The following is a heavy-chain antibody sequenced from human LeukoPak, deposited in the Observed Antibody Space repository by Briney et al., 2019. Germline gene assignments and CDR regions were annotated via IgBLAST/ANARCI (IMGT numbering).Heavy chain of an antibody. CDR3: AKESGALGAPLYDY. Sequence: GGSLRLSCAASGFTFSNYAMTWVRQAPGKGLEWVSTISGSGGSTYYADSVKGRFTISRDNSKNMLYLQMNSLRAEDTAAYYCAKESGALGAPLYDYWGQGILVTGSS. D-gene: IGHD4/OR15-4a*01. CDR2: ISGSGGST. CDR1: GFTFSNYA. J-gene: IGHJ4*02. V-gene: IGHV3-23*01.